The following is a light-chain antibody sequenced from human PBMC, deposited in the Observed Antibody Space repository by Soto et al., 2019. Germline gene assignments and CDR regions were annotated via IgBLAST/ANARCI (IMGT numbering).Light chain of an antibody. CDR2: HAS. CDR1: QNINNN. J-gene: IGKJ4*01. Sequence: EIVMTQSPATLSVYPGERATLSCRASQNINNNLAWYQQKPGQVPRLLIYHASTGATGIPARFSGSGSGTERTLTISSVQSEDVAVYYCQQYNDWPLTFGGGTKVEIK. V-gene: IGKV3-15*01. CDR3: QQYNDWPLT.